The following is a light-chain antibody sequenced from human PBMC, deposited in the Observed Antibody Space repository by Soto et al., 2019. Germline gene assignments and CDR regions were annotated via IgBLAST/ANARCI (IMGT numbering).Light chain of an antibody. CDR1: HSLVHSDGNTY. J-gene: IGKJ5*01. CDR2: KVS. V-gene: IGKV2-30*02. CDR3: VQGSQWPIT. Sequence: DVVMTQSPLSLPVTLGQPASISCWSSHSLVHSDGNTYLSWLHQRPGQSPRRLIYKVSNRDSGVPDRFSGSESGTDFTLKISTVEDEDVGVYSCVQGSQWPITLGQGTRLEIK.